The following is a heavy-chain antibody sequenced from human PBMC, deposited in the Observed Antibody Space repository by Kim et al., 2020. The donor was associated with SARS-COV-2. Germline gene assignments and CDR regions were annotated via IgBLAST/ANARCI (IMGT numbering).Heavy chain of an antibody. J-gene: IGHJ2*01. D-gene: IGHD6-19*01. V-gene: IGHV1-3*01. CDR3: ASTRSSGWRRGWYFDL. Sequence: KFQCRVTITRDTSASTAYMELSSLRSEDTAVYYCASTRSSGWRRGWYFDLWGRGTLVTVSS.